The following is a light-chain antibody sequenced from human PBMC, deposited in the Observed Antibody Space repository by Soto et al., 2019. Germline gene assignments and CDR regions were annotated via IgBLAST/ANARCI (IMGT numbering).Light chain of an antibody. CDR1: SSDVGGYNY. V-gene: IGLV2-14*01. Sequence: QSALTQPASVSGSPGQSITISCTGTSSDVGGYNYVSWYQQHPGKAPKVVIYEVSNRPSWISNRFSGSKSGNTASLTISGLQAEDEAAYYCSSYTSSSTLVFGGGTQLTVL. CDR2: EVS. CDR3: SSYTSSSTLV. J-gene: IGLJ2*01.